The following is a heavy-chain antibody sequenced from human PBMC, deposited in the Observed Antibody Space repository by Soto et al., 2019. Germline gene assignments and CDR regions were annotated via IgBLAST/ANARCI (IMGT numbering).Heavy chain of an antibody. J-gene: IGHJ4*02. CDR3: ARGSYYYDSSGYYYVGDFDY. D-gene: IGHD3-22*01. CDR2: IYHSGST. V-gene: IGHV4-4*02. CDR1: GGSISSSNW. Sequence: QVQLQESGPGLVKPSGTLSLTCAVSGGSISSSNWWSWVRQPPGKGLEWIGEIYHSGSTNYNPSLKSRVTMSVDKSKNLFSLKLSSVTAADSAVYYCARGSYYYDSSGYYYVGDFDYWGQGTLVTVSS.